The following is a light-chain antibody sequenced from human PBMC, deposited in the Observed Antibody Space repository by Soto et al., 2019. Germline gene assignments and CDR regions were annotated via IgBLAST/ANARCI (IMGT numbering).Light chain of an antibody. CDR3: CSYAGSYTYVV. J-gene: IGLJ2*01. CDR1: SSDVGGYNY. V-gene: IGLV2-11*01. CDR2: DDS. Sequence: QSVLTQPRSVSGSPGQSVTISCTGTSSDVGGYNYVSWYQQHPDKAPKLMIYDDSKRPSGVPDRFSGSKSGNTASLTISGLQAEDEADYYCCSYAGSYTYVVFGGGTKVTV.